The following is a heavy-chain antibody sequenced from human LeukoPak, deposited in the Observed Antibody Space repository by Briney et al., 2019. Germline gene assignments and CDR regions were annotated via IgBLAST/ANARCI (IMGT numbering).Heavy chain of an antibody. J-gene: IGHJ4*02. CDR2: ISSSSSYI. Sequence: GGSLRLSCAASGFTFSSYSMNWVRQAPGKGLEWVSSISSSSSYIYYADSVKGRFTISRDNAKNSLYLQMNSLRAEDTAVYYCARGNTAMVTSGLDYWGQETLVTVSS. D-gene: IGHD5-18*01. CDR1: GFTFSSYS. CDR3: ARGNTAMVTSGLDY. V-gene: IGHV3-21*01.